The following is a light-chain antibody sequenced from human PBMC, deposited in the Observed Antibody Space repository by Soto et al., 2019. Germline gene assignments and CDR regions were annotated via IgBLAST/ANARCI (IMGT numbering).Light chain of an antibody. J-gene: IGKJ1*01. CDR3: QQYNSYWT. CDR1: QSISLS. CDR2: DAS. Sequence: DILITHSPSTLSAFVGDRVTITCRASQSISLSLAWYQQKPGKAPDLLISDASNLERGVPSRFSGSGSGTEFTLTISSLRPDDFATYYCQQYNSYWTFGPGTKVDIK. V-gene: IGKV1-5*01.